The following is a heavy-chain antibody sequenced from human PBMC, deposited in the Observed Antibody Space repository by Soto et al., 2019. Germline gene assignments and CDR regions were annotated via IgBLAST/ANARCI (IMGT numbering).Heavy chain of an antibody. CDR2: VYYRGRS. J-gene: IGHJ4*02. CDR1: GGSVTNSSYY. Sequence: SETLSLTCTVSGGSVTNSSYYWGWIRQSPGKGLEWIGSVYYRGRSYSKSSVKSRVTISVDTSKNRLSLSLNSVTASDTAVYFCVSQRTTVPTQAYFDYWGPGALVTVS. CDR3: VSQRTTVPTQAYFDY. D-gene: IGHD4-17*01. V-gene: IGHV4-39*01.